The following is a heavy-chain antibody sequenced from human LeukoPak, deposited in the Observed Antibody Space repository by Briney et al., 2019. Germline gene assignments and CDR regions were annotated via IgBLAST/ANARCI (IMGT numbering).Heavy chain of an antibody. CDR3: ARVLPRDSLGTDAFDI. CDR1: GGSISSYY. CDR2: IYYSGST. Sequence: SETLSLTCTVSGGSISSYYWSWIRQPPGKGLEWIGYIYYSGSTNYNPSLKSRVTISVDTSKNQFSLKLSSVTAADTAVYYCARVLPRDSLGTDAFDIWGQGTMVTVSS. V-gene: IGHV4-59*01. J-gene: IGHJ3*02. D-gene: IGHD7-27*01.